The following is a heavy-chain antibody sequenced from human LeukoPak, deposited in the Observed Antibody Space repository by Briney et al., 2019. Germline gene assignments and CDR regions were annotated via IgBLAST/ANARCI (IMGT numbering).Heavy chain of an antibody. D-gene: IGHD3-10*01. CDR2: IQYSGKT. J-gene: IGHJ4*02. Sequence: PSETPSLTCTVSGGSISSRSYYSGWIRQSPGKGPQWIGSIQYSGKTYYNPSLKSRVTISVDTSKNQFSLKLSSVNASDSAIYYCAGPNYGEVCFDHWGQGTQVTVSS. V-gene: IGHV4-39*01. CDR3: AGPNYGEVCFDH. CDR1: GGSISSRSYY.